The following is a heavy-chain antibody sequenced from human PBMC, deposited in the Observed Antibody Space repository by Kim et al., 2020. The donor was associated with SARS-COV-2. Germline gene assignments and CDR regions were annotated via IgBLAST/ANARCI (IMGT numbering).Heavy chain of an antibody. CDR2: IISSGSTI. Sequence: GGSLRLSCAASGFTFSSYEMNWVRQAPGKGLEWVSYIISSGSTIYYADSVKGRFTISRDNAKNSLYLQMNSLRAEDTAVYYCARDTPDITIFGVVIGHFDYWGEGTLVTVSS. J-gene: IGHJ4*02. CDR3: ARDTPDITIFGVVIGHFDY. CDR1: GFTFSSYE. D-gene: IGHD3-3*01. V-gene: IGHV3-48*03.